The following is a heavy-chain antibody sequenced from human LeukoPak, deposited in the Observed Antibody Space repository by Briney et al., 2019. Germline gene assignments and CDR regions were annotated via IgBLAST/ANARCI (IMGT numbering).Heavy chain of an antibody. V-gene: IGHV1-24*01. CDR1: GYTLTELS. CDR2: FDPEDGET. CDR3: ASKGSCSSTSCGFDP. J-gene: IGHJ5*02. Sequence: ASVKVSCKVSGYTLTELSMHWVRQAPGKGLEWMGGFDPEDGETIYAQKFQGRVTMTEDTSTDTAYMELSRLRSDDTAVYYCASKGSCSSTSCGFDPWGQGTLVTVSS. D-gene: IGHD2-2*01.